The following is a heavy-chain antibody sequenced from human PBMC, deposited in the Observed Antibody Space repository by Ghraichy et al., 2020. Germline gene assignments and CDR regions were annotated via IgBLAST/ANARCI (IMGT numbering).Heavy chain of an antibody. V-gene: IGHV4-61*02. CDR2: IYSSGST. Sequence: SGTLSLTCSVPGASISSGNYYWNWIRQPAGKGLEWIGRIYSSGSTDYNPSLKSRVTMAVDTSKNQFSLKVTSVTASDTAVYYCARGWYTGGTDAFDIWGQGTMVTVSS. CDR1: GASISSGNYY. J-gene: IGHJ3*02. CDR3: ARGWYTGGTDAFDI. D-gene: IGHD1-26*01.